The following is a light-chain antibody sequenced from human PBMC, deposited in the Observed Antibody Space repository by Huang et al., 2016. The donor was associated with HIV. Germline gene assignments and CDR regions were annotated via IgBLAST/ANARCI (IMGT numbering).Light chain of an antibody. J-gene: IGKJ4*01. CDR2: DAS. Sequence: EIVLTQSPATLPLSPGERATLSCRASQGLANYLAWYQQKPGQAPRLLIYDASNRATGIPARFSGSGSGTDFTLTISSLEPEDFAVYYCQQRGNWQLTFGGGTKVEIK. CDR1: QGLANY. V-gene: IGKV3-11*01. CDR3: QQRGNWQLT.